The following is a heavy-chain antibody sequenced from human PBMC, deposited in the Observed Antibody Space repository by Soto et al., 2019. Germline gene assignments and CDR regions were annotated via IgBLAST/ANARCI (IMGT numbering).Heavy chain of an antibody. V-gene: IGHV3-23*01. J-gene: IGHJ5*02. CDR1: GFSLSSHA. CDR2: ISDSGATS. CDR3: AKNQGVELVPLATVDWFDP. Sequence: PGGSLRLSCVASGFSLSSHAVSWVRQTPEKGLEWVSSISDSGATSSYADFVKGRFTVSRDNSRNTLYLQMDSLRVEDTAVYHCAKNQGVELVPLATVDWFDPWGQGSVVTVSS. D-gene: IGHD1-26*01.